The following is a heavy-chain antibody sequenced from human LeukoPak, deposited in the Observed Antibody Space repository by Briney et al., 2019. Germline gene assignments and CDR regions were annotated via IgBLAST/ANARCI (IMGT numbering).Heavy chain of an antibody. CDR3: AKSRSGRAWFDP. Sequence: GRSLRLSCAASGFTLDDYAMHWVRQAPGKGLEWVSGISWNSGSIGYADSVKGRFTISRDNAKSSLYLQMNSLRAEDTALYYCAKSRSGRAWFDPWGQGTLVTVSS. CDR1: GFTLDDYA. CDR2: ISWNSGSI. J-gene: IGHJ5*02. V-gene: IGHV3-9*01. D-gene: IGHD3-3*01.